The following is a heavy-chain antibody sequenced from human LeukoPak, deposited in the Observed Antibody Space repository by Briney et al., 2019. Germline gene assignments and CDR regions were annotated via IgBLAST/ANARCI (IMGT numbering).Heavy chain of an antibody. CDR3: AKDRSYYDSSGYDYFDY. V-gene: IGHV3-30*02. J-gene: IGHJ4*02. Sequence: GGSLRLSCAASGFTFSSYGMHWVRQAPGKGLEWVAFIRYDGSNKYYADSVKGRFTISRDNSENTLYLQMNSLRAEDTAVYYCAKDRSYYDSSGYDYFDYWGQGTLVTVSS. CDR1: GFTFSSYG. CDR2: IRYDGSNK. D-gene: IGHD3-22*01.